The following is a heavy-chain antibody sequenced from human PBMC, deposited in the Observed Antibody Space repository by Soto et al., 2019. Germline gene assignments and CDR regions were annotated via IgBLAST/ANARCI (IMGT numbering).Heavy chain of an antibody. CDR2: IKSKTDGGTT. V-gene: IGHV3-15*01. CDR1: GFTFSNAW. Sequence: EVQLVESGGGLVKPGGSLRLSCAASGFTFSNAWMSWVRQAPGKGLEWVGRIKSKTDGGTTDYAAPVKGRFTISRDDSKNTLYLQMNSLKPEDTAVYYCTTDRAHDITMVRGAYDYWGQGTLVTVSS. J-gene: IGHJ4*02. CDR3: TTDRAHDITMVRGAYDY. D-gene: IGHD3-10*01.